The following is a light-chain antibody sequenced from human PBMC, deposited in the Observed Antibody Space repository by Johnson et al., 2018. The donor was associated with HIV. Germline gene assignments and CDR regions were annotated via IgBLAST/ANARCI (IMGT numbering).Light chain of an antibody. CDR3: GTWDSSLSVYV. J-gene: IGLJ1*01. Sequence: QSVLTQPPSVSAAPGQKVTISCSGSSSNIGKNYVSWYQQLPGTAPKVLIYENNKRPSGIPDRFSGSKSGASATLGITGLQTGDEADYYCGTWDSSLSVYVFGTGTKVTV. CDR2: ENN. V-gene: IGLV1-51*02. CDR1: SSNIGKNY.